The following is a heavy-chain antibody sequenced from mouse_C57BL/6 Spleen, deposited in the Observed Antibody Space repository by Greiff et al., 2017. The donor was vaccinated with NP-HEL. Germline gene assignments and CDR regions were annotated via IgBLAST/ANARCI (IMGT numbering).Heavy chain of an antibody. V-gene: IGHV1-82*01. CDR3: ASYYGNYEDY. D-gene: IGHD2-1*01. Sequence: VQLVESGPELVKPGASVKISCKASGYAFSSSWMNWVKQRPGKGLEWIGRIYPGDGDTNYNGKFKGKATLTADKSSSTAYMQLSSLTSEDSAVYFCASYYGNYEDYWGQGTTLTVSS. CDR1: GYAFSSSW. CDR2: IYPGDGDT. J-gene: IGHJ2*01.